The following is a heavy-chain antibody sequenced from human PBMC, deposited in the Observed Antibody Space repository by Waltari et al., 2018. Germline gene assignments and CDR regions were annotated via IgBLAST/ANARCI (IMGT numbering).Heavy chain of an antibody. CDR2: INPNSGGT. D-gene: IGHD2-2*02. V-gene: IGHV1-2*02. CDR3: ARGPELLYSTNWFDP. Sequence: QVQLVQSGAEVKKPGASVKVSCKASGYTFTGYYMHWVRQAPGQGLEWMGWINPNSGGTNYAQKFQGRVTMTRDTSISTAYMELSRLRSDDTAVYYCARGPELLYSTNWFDPWGQGTLVTVSS. CDR1: GYTFTGYY. J-gene: IGHJ5*02.